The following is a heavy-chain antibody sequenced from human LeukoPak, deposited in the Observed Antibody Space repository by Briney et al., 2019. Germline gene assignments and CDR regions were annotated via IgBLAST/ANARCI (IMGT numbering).Heavy chain of an antibody. CDR3: ARDSGGFGDSYYFDY. Sequence: HPGGSPRLSCAASGFTFSSSWMSWVRQAPGKGLEWVANIKQDGSEKYYVDSVKGRFTISRDNAQNSLYLQMNSLRAEDTAVYYCARDSGGFGDSYYFDYWGQGTLVTVSS. V-gene: IGHV3-7*01. CDR1: GFTFSSSW. CDR2: IKQDGSEK. J-gene: IGHJ4*02. D-gene: IGHD3-10*01.